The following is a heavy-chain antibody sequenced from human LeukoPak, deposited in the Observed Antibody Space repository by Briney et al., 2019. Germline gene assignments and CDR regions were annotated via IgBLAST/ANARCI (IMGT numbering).Heavy chain of an antibody. CDR2: MSSGGYSE. V-gene: IGHV3-23*01. D-gene: IGHD2-2*01. Sequence: GGSLRLSCAASGFTFSSYAMSWVRQAPGKGLEWVSVMSSGGYSEYYSDSVRGRFTISRDNSKNTLYLHMNSLRAEDTAVYYCAKDSEDIVVVPAAYLDYWGQGTLVTVSS. J-gene: IGHJ4*02. CDR3: AKDSEDIVVVPAAYLDY. CDR1: GFTFSSYA.